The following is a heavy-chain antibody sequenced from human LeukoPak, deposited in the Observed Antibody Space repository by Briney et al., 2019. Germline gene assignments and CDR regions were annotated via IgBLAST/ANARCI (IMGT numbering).Heavy chain of an antibody. D-gene: IGHD3-10*01. CDR3: ARVALVPLSHLDY. Sequence: SETLSLTCAVHGGSFSHYYWGWIRQPPGRSLEWIGDMDQRGDTNNNPSLKSRLTLSLDTSKSVFSLKLRSVTAADTAVYYCARVALVPLSHLDYWGHGIPVTVSS. V-gene: IGHV4-34*01. CDR2: MDQRGDT. CDR1: GGSFSHYY. J-gene: IGHJ4*01.